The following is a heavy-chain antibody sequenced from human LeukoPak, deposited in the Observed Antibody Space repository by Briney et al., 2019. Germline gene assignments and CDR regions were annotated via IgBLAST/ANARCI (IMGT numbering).Heavy chain of an antibody. CDR1: GFTFSSYA. CDR2: FSGSGGST. Sequence: GGSLRLSCAASGFTFSSYAMSWVRQAPGKGLECISGFSGSGGSTYYADSVKGRFTISRDNSKNTLYLQMNSLRAEDTAVYYCAKGMGYYDSGDDAFDIWGKGTMVTVSS. V-gene: IGHV3-23*01. CDR3: AKGMGYYDSGDDAFDI. J-gene: IGHJ3*02. D-gene: IGHD3-22*01.